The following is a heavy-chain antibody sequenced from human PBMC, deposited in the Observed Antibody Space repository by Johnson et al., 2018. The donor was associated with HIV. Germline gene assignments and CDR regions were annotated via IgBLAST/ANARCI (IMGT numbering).Heavy chain of an antibody. Sequence: QVQLVESGGGVVQPGRSLRLSCAASGFMFSSFAMHWVRQAPGKGLEWVAVISYDGSNKYYADSVKGRFTISRDNSKNTLYLQMNSLRAEDTAVYYCAKWSIVGATFSDAFDIWGQGTMVTVSS. CDR3: AKWSIVGATFSDAFDI. D-gene: IGHD1-26*01. CDR2: ISYDGSNK. CDR1: GFMFSSFA. V-gene: IGHV3-30*18. J-gene: IGHJ3*02.